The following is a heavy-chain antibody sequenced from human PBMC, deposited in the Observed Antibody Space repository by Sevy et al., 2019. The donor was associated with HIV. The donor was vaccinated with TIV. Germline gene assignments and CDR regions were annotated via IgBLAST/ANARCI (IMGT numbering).Heavy chain of an antibody. Sequence: GGSLRLSCAASGFTFSSYAMSWVRQAPGKGLEWVSAISGSGGSTYYADSVKGRFTISRDNSKNTLYLQMNSLRAEDTAVYYCAKDGSPYSSSWYAAPHYFDYRGQGTLVTVSS. V-gene: IGHV3-23*01. D-gene: IGHD6-13*01. CDR3: AKDGSPYSSSWYAAPHYFDY. CDR2: ISGSGGST. CDR1: GFTFSSYA. J-gene: IGHJ4*02.